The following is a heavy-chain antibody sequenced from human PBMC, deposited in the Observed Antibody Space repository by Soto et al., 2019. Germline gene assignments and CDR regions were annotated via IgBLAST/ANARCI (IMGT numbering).Heavy chain of an antibody. CDR2: ISYDGSNK. Sequence: QVQLVESGGGVVQPGRSLRLSCAASGFTFSSYAMHWVRQAPGKGLEWVAVISYDGSNKYYADSVKGRFTISRDNSKNTLYLQMNSLRAEDTAVSCCARGSRSSLDYWGQGTLVTVSS. CDR3: ARGSRSSLDY. J-gene: IGHJ4*02. D-gene: IGHD3-16*02. CDR1: GFTFSSYA. V-gene: IGHV3-30-3*01.